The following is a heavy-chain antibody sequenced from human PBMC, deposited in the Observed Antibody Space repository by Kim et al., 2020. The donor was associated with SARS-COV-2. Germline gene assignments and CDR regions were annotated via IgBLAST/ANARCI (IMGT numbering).Heavy chain of an antibody. D-gene: IGHD2-15*01. CDR3: GVSGS. CDR1: GLTSSSYW. V-gene: IGHV3-7*01. CDR2: IKQDGSET. J-gene: IGHJ4*01. Sequence: GGSLRLSCVASGLTSSSYWLTWVRQVPGKGLEWVANIKQDGSETYYGDSVKGRFTISRDNAQNSLSLQMNSLRSEDTAVYYCGVSGSCGYGTLVTVSS.